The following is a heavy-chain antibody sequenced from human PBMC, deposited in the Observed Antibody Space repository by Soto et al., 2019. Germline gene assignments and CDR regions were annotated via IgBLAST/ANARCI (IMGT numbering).Heavy chain of an antibody. J-gene: IGHJ4*02. V-gene: IGHV3-30-3*01. D-gene: IGHD2-2*01. CDR1: GFTFSSYA. CDR3: GRCTSSSCHLGSDY. Sequence: QVLLVDSGGGVVQPGRSLRLSCAASGFTFSSYAMNWVRQAPGKGLEWVALISHDGINKYYADSVRGRFTISRDSSTNTLYLQMNRLGAADTAVYYCGRCTSSSCHLGSDYWGQGTLVTVSS. CDR2: ISHDGINK.